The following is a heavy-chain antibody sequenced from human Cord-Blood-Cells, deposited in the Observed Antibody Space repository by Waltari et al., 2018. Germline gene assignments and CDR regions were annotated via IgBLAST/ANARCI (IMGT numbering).Heavy chain of an antibody. V-gene: IGHV4-34*01. J-gene: IGHJ5*02. CDR3: ARVIYGSGSYSDWFNP. D-gene: IGHD3-10*01. CDR1: GGSFSGYS. CDR2: INHSGST. Sequence: QVQLQQWGAGLLKPSETLSLTCAVYGGSFSGYSWSWIRQPPGKGLEWIGEINHSGSTNYNPSLKSRVTISVDTSKNQFSLKLSSVTAADTAVYYCARVIYGSGSYSDWFNPWGQGTLVTVSS.